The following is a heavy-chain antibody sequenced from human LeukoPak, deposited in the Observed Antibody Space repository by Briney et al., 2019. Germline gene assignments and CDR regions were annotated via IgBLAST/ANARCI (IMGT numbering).Heavy chain of an antibody. CDR2: INAANGST. Sequence: ALVKVSCKASGYSFTDYAMHWVRQAPGQRLEWMGWINAANGSTKYSQNFQGRVTITRDTSASTAYMELSSLRSEDTAVYYCAGTYYYDSSGYYPAFDYWGQGTLVTVSS. CDR1: GYSFTDYA. D-gene: IGHD3-22*01. V-gene: IGHV1-3*01. CDR3: AGTYYYDSSGYYPAFDY. J-gene: IGHJ4*02.